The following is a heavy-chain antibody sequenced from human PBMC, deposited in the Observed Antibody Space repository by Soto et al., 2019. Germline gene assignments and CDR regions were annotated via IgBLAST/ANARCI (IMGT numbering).Heavy chain of an antibody. CDR1: GDSISNGDFF. CDR3: ASRHSSPYFDY. D-gene: IGHD6-13*01. V-gene: IGHV4-30-4*01. Sequence: SLTCIVSGDSISNGDFFWSWVRQPPGKGLEWIGSIYYSGSTYYNPSLKSRVTISVDTSKNQFSLKLNSVTAADTAVYYCASRHSSPYFDYWGRGTLVTVSS. J-gene: IGHJ4*02. CDR2: IYYSGST.